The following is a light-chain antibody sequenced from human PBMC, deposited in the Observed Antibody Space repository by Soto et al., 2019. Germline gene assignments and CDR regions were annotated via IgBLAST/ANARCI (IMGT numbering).Light chain of an antibody. CDR2: GAS. Sequence: EIVLTQSPGTLSLSPGERATLSCRASQSVSSSYLAWYQQKPGQAPRLLIYGASSRATGIPDRFSGSGSGSAFSLTISRLEPEEFAVYYCQQSGSSPLTFGGGTKVEIK. CDR3: QQSGSSPLT. J-gene: IGKJ4*01. V-gene: IGKV3-20*01. CDR1: QSVSSSY.